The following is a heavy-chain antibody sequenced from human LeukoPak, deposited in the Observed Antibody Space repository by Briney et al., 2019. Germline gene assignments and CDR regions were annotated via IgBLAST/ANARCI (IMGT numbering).Heavy chain of an antibody. V-gene: IGHV3-23*01. CDR3: AKEGVQTPSDWYFDL. CDR2: INDNGGTST. Sequence: GGSLRLSCEASGFTFNTYSMNWVRQAPGKGLEWVSSINDNGGTSTWYADSVKGRFTISRDNSKNTLYLQMNSLRAEDTAVYYCAKEGVQTPSDWYFDLWGRGTLVTVSS. J-gene: IGHJ2*01. CDR1: GFTFNTYS. D-gene: IGHD1-26*01.